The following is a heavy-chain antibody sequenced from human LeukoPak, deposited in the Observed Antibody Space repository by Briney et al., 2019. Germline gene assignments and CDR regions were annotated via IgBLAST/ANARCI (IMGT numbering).Heavy chain of an antibody. V-gene: IGHV4-59*08. Sequence: SETLSLTCTVSGGSISSYYRNWIRQPPGKGLEWIGYIYYSGSTNYNPSLKSRVTISVDTSKNQFSLKLSSVTAADTAVYYCASQYRGLYYFDYWGQGTLVTVSS. D-gene: IGHD4-23*01. CDR3: ASQYRGLYYFDY. CDR2: IYYSGST. J-gene: IGHJ4*02. CDR1: GGSISSYY.